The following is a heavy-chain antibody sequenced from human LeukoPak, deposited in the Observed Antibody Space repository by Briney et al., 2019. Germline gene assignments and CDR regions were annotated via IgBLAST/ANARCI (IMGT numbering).Heavy chain of an antibody. Sequence: ASVKVSCKASGYTFTSYYMHWVRQAPGQGLEWMGIINPSSGSTSYAQKFQGRVTMTRDTSTSTVYMELSSLRSEDTAVCYCARTSSSGGGKFDYWGQGTLVTVSS. CDR3: ARTSSSGGGKFDY. J-gene: IGHJ4*02. CDR1: GYTFTSYY. CDR2: INPSSGST. D-gene: IGHD6-19*01. V-gene: IGHV1-46*01.